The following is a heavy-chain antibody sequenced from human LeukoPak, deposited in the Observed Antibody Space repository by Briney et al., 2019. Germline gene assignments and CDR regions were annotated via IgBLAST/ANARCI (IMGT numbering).Heavy chain of an antibody. Sequence: SETLSLTCTVSGGSISNDYWSWIRQPAGKGLEWIGRIHSSGSTNYNPSLKSRVTMSVDTSKNQFSLMLRSVTAADTAVYYCAREVEGLSRGMDVWGQGTTVTASS. V-gene: IGHV4-4*07. CDR1: GGSISNDY. CDR3: AREVEGLSRGMDV. CDR2: IHSSGST. D-gene: IGHD2-2*01. J-gene: IGHJ6*02.